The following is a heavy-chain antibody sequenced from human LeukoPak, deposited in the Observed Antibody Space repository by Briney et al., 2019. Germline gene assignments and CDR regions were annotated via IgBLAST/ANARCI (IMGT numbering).Heavy chain of an antibody. V-gene: IGHV3-23*01. Sequence: GGSLRLSCAASGFTFSSYAMSWVRQAPGKGLEWVSAISGSGGSTYYADSVKGRFTISRDNSKNTLYLQMNSLRAEDTAVYYCAKLPEGIAVAGAYFDYWGQGTLVTVSS. J-gene: IGHJ4*02. CDR3: AKLPEGIAVAGAYFDY. CDR1: GFTFSSYA. CDR2: ISGSGGST. D-gene: IGHD6-19*01.